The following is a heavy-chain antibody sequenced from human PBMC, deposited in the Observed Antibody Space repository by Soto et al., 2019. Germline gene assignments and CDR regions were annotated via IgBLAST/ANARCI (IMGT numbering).Heavy chain of an antibody. CDR3: ARMPDFGDYFDY. J-gene: IGHJ4*02. CDR2: ISASGSTI. V-gene: IGHV3-11*01. Sequence: GGSLRLSCAASGFTFSENYMSWIRQAPGKGLEWISYISASGSTIYYVDSVEGRFTISRDNAKNSLYLQMSSLRAEDTAIYYCARMPDFGDYFDYWGLGALVTVSS. CDR1: GFTFSENY. D-gene: IGHD2-2*01.